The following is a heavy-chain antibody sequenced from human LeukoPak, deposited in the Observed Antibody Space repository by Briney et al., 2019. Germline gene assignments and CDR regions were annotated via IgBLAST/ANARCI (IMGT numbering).Heavy chain of an antibody. CDR3: AREGDYVWGSYRPRPFDY. CDR1: GYTFTSYA. CDR2: INAGNGNT. J-gene: IGHJ4*02. V-gene: IGHV1-3*01. D-gene: IGHD3-16*02. Sequence: ASVKVSCKASGYTFTSYAMHWVRQAPGQRLEWMGWINAGNGNTKYSQKFQGRVTITRDTSASTAYMELSSLRSEDTAVYYCAREGDYVWGSYRPRPFDYWGQGTLVTVSS.